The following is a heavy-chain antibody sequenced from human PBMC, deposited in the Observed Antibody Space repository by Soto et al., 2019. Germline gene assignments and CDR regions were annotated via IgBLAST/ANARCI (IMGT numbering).Heavy chain of an antibody. CDR3: AKDRPRITIFGVAIESYYYYSGMDV. V-gene: IGHV3-7*01. CDR2: IKLDASEK. CDR1: GFTFSFYW. Sequence: GGSLRLSCAASGFTFSFYWMSWVRQAPGKGLEWLGTIKLDASEKKYVDSVKGRFTMSRDNAKNSLYLQMDSLRAEDTAVYYCAKDRPRITIFGVAIESYYYYSGMDVWGQRTTVTVSS. J-gene: IGHJ6*02. D-gene: IGHD3-3*01.